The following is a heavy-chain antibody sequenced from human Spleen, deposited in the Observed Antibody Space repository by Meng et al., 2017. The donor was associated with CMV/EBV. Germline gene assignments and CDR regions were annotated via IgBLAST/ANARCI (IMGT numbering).Heavy chain of an antibody. CDR2: IIPMLGRA. J-gene: IGHJ4*02. CDR3: ARRWIGGTTYDY. D-gene: IGHD1-7*01. Sequence: CTDAGGTFSSCGFTWVRQAPGQTFEWMGAIIPMLGRANYAQKFQDRVTMTADKSTSTVYLELSGLRSEDTAVYYCARRWIGGTTYDYWGQGTLVTVSS. V-gene: IGHV1-69*10. CDR1: GGTFSSCG.